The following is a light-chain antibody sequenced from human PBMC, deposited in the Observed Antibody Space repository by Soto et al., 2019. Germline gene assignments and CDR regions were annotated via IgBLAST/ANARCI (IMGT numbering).Light chain of an antibody. CDR3: QQRSDWPLT. CDR1: QSVRSY. V-gene: IGKV3-11*01. CDR2: DAS. J-gene: IGKJ4*01. Sequence: EIVLTQSPATLSLSPGERATLSCRASQSVRSYLAWYQQKPGQAPRLLIYDASNRATGIAARFSGGGSGTDFTLTISSLEPEDFAVYYCQQRSDWPLTFGGGTKVEIK.